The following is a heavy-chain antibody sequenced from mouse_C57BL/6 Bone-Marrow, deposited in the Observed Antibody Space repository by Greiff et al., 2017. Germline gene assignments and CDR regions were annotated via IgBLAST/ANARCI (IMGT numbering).Heavy chain of an antibody. CDR2: IYPRDGST. D-gene: IGHD4-1*01. Sequence: QVQLQQSGPELVKPGASVKLSCKASGYTFTRYDINWVKQRPVQGLALIGWIYPRDGSTKYNEKFKGKATWPVETSSSTAYMELHSLTSEDSAVYFCTRSNWDGVNYWGKGTMLTVSA. V-gene: IGHV1-85*01. CDR3: TRSNWDGVNY. J-gene: IGHJ2*01. CDR1: GYTFTRYD.